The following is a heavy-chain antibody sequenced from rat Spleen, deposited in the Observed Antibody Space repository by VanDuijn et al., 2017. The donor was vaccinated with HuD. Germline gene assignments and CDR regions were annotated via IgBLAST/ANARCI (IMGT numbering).Heavy chain of an antibody. J-gene: IGHJ2*01. CDR3: ARRHYGYTDYFDY. CDR1: GFTFTNYD. Sequence: EVRLVESGGDLVQPGRSLKLSCSASGFTFTNYDMAWVRQAPTKGLEWIASISTGGGRNFYRDSVKGRFTISRDIAKSTLSLQMDSLRSEDTATYYCARRHYGYTDYFDYWSQGVMVTVSS. CDR2: ISTGGGRN. V-gene: IGHV5-25*01. D-gene: IGHD1-9*01.